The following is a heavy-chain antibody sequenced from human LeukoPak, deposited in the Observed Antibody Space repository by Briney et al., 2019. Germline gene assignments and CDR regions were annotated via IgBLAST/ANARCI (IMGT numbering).Heavy chain of an antibody. Sequence: PSETLSLTCAVYGGSFSGYYWSWIRQPPGKGLEWIGEINHSGSTNYNPSLKSRVTISVDTSKNQFSLKLSSVTAADTAVYYCAWTYYDILTGYFGTRWFDPWGQGTLVTVSS. CDR1: GGSFSGYY. V-gene: IGHV4-34*01. J-gene: IGHJ5*02. CDR2: INHSGST. D-gene: IGHD3-9*01. CDR3: AWTYYDILTGYFGTRWFDP.